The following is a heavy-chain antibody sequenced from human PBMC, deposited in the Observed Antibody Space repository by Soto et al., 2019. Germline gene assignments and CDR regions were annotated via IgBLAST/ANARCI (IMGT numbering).Heavy chain of an antibody. CDR1: DGSICSSSYF. J-gene: IGHJ4*02. Sequence: ETPSLTCTVCDGSICSSSYFWAWIRQPPGKGLEWIATIYYSGSTYYNPSLKSRVTMSVDTSKNQFSLKLSSVTAAATAVYYCARHGDDSTGYYYPFDYWGQGTLVTVSS. D-gene: IGHD3-22*01. V-gene: IGHV4-39*01. CDR2: IYYSGST. CDR3: ARHGDDSTGYYYPFDY.